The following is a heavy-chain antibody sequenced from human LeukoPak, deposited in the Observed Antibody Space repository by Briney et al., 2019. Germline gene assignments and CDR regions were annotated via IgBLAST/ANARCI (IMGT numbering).Heavy chain of an antibody. CDR1: GFTFSSYA. CDR2: ISYDGSNK. CDR3: ARDRQLWLPDYYYYCGMDV. Sequence: GGSLRLSCAASGFTFSSYAMHWVRQAPGKGLEWVAVISYDGSNKYYADSVKGRFTISRDNSKNTLYLQMKSLRAEDTAVYYCARDRQLWLPDYYYYCGMDVWGKGTTVSVSS. J-gene: IGHJ6*04. D-gene: IGHD5-18*01. V-gene: IGHV3-30*04.